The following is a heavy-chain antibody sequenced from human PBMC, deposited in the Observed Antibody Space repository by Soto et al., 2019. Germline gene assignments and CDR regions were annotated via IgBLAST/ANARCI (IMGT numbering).Heavy chain of an antibody. CDR1: GGSISTYY. D-gene: IGHD4-17*01. CDR3: ARTTGDYYSYGMDV. V-gene: IGHV4-59*08. CDR2: IFYSANT. J-gene: IGHJ6*02. Sequence: QVQLQESGPGVVKPSETLSLTCTVSGGSISTYYWSWIRQPPGKAPEWVGYIFYSANTKYDPSLKSRVTISVGSSKDQFSLKWTSVTAADTAVYFCARTTGDYYSYGMDVWGQGTTVTVSS.